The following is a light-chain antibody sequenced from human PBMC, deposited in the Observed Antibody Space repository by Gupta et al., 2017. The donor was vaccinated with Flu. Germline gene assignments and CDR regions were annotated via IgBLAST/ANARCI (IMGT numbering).Light chain of an antibody. CDR3: QHWGAGVWV. Sequence: QLVLTQSPSASASLGASVRLTCNLSSGHNTYAIAWHQQQPEKGPRYLRRLRSDGSHTKGDGVPDRFSASSSGAERPIIMSNLEAEDDDYYYCQHWGAGVWVFGGGTKLTVL. V-gene: IGLV4-69*01. CDR1: SGHNTYA. CDR2: LRSDGSH. J-gene: IGLJ3*02.